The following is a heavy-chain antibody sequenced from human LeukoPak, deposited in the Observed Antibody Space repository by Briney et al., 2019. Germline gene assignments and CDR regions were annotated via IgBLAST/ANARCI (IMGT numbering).Heavy chain of an antibody. Sequence: ASVKVSCKASGNSISNYAVSWVRQAPGQGFEWMGWISAYNGNTNYAQKLQGRVTMTTDTSTSTAYMELRSLRSDDTAVYYCARTGDAFDIWGQGTMVTVSS. V-gene: IGHV1-18*01. J-gene: IGHJ3*02. CDR1: GNSISNYA. CDR2: ISAYNGNT. CDR3: ARTGDAFDI.